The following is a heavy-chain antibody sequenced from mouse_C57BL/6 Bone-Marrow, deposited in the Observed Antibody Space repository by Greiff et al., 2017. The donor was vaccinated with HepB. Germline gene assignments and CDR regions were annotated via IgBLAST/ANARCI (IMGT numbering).Heavy chain of an antibody. Sequence: EVKLVESGGGLVKPGGSLKLSCAASGFTFSDYGMHWVRQAPEKGLEWVAYMSSGSSTIYYADTVKGRLTISRDNAKNTLFLQMTSLRSEDKAMYYCARSGYSNYYFDYWGQGTTLTVSS. CDR3: ARSGYSNYYFDY. CDR2: MSSGSSTI. D-gene: IGHD2-3*01. V-gene: IGHV5-17*01. J-gene: IGHJ2*01. CDR1: GFTFSDYG.